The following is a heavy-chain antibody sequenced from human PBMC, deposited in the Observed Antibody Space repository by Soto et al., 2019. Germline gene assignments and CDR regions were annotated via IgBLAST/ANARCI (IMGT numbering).Heavy chain of an antibody. CDR2: IIAMFGTT. D-gene: IGHD3-3*01. Sequence: SVKVSCKASGGTFSNYAINWVRQAPGQGLEWVGRIIAMFGTTNYAQKFQGRVTITADESTSTAYMELSSLRSEDTAMYYCATRIFGVVIMSYFDNWGQGTQVTVSS. CDR3: ATRIFGVVIMSYFDN. CDR1: GGTFSNYA. V-gene: IGHV1-69*13. J-gene: IGHJ4*02.